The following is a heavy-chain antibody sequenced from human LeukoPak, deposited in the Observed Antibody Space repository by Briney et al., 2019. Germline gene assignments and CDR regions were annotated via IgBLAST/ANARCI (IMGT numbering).Heavy chain of an antibody. CDR3: ARVIAVAGNEFDY. CDR2: INAGNGNT. V-gene: IGHV1-3*01. J-gene: IGHJ4*02. D-gene: IGHD6-19*01. CDR1: GYTFTSYA. Sequence: GASVNVSCKASGYTFTSYALHWVRQAPGQRLEWMGWINAGNGNTKSSQKFQGRVTITRDTSASTGYMELSSLRSEDTAVYYCARVIAVAGNEFDYWGQGPLVTVSS.